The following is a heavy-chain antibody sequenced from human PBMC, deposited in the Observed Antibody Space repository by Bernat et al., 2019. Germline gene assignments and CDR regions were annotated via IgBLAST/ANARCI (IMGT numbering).Heavy chain of an antibody. D-gene: IGHD6-19*01. Sequence: QLQLQESGPGLVKPSETLSLTSTVSGGSISSSSYYWGWIRQPPGKGLEWIGNIFYSGSTYYNPSLRSRVTISVDTSKNQFSLKLSSVTAADTAVYYCAKFGRAVGYYFDSWGQGTLVTVSS. V-gene: IGHV4-39*01. J-gene: IGHJ4*02. CDR3: AKFGRAVGYYFDS. CDR2: IFYSGST. CDR1: GGSISSSSYY.